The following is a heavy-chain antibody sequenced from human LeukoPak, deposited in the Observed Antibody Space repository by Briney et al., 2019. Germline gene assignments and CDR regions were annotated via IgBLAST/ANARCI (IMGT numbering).Heavy chain of an antibody. D-gene: IGHD5-24*01. J-gene: IGHJ5*02. V-gene: IGHV1-8*02. CDR1: GYTFTSYG. CDR3: ARGRGRDGFRRSNWFDP. CDR2: MNPNSGNT. Sequence: ASVKVSCKASGYTFTSYGINWVRQATGQGLEWMGWMNPNSGNTGYAQKFQGRVTMTRNTSISTAYMELSSLRSEDTAVYYCARGRGRDGFRRSNWFDPWGQGTLVTVSS.